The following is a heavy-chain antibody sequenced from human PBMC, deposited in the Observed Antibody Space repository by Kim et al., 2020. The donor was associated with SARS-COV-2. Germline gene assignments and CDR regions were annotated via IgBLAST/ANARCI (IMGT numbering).Heavy chain of an antibody. CDR2: IKHDGSGQ. Sequence: GGSLRLSGAASGFTFSNYWMTWVRQTPGKGLEWVASIKHDGSGQYYVDSLKGRFTISRDNAKNSLYLQMNSLRAEDTALYHCARGAGSSVFDPWGQGTLVTVSS. V-gene: IGHV3-7*01. D-gene: IGHD1-26*01. CDR1: GFTFSNYW. CDR3: ARGAGSSVFDP. J-gene: IGHJ5*02.